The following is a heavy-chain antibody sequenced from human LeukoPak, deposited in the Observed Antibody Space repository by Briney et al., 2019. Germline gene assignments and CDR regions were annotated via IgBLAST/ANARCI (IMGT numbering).Heavy chain of an antibody. CDR3: TRDRGAYNLYDY. CDR2: IRSKAYGETA. J-gene: IGHJ4*02. D-gene: IGHD1-1*01. Sequence: GGSLRLSCTASGFTFGDYAMSWIRQAPGKGLEWVGFIRSKAYGETADYAASVKGRFTISRDDSKAIAYLQMYSLKTEDTAVYHCTRDRGAYNLYDYWGQGTLVTVSS. CDR1: GFTFGDYA. V-gene: IGHV3-49*03.